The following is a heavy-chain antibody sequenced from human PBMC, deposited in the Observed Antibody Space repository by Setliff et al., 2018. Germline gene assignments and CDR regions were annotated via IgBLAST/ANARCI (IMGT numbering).Heavy chain of an antibody. J-gene: IGHJ5*02. V-gene: IGHV1-2*02. CDR2: INPNSGAV. D-gene: IGHD3-22*01. Sequence: GASVKVSCKASGYTFTGCCIHWVRQAPGQGLEWMGWINPNSGAVDYAQKFQGRVTMTRDTSISTAYLDLSRLTSDDTAVYFCARDPRDTSYYYDTSGYYCDHWGQGTLVTVSS. CDR1: GYTFTGCC. CDR3: ARDPRDTSYYYDTSGYYCDH.